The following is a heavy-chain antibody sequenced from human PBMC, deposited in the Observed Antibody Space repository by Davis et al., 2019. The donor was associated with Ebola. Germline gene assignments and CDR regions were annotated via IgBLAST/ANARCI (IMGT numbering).Heavy chain of an antibody. CDR2: ISWNSDSV. J-gene: IGHJ5*02. CDR1: GFTFDDYA. V-gene: IGHV3-9*01. D-gene: IGHD5-18*01. CDR3: ARDSLRYSAAYGGWLDP. Sequence: GGSLRLSCVGSGFTFDDYAMHWVRHVPGKGLEWVSSISWNSDSVGYVDSVKGRFTISKDNAKNTLYLQMNGLRADETAMYYCARDSLRYSAAYGGWLDPWGQGTLVIVSS.